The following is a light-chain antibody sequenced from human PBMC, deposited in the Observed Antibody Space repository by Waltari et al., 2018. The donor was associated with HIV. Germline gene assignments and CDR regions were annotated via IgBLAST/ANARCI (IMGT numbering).Light chain of an antibody. Sequence: SALPQPASLSGSPGQSTTISCTGTTRDVGTYNLLSWYQQHPGKAPKLMIYEGSKRPSGVSNRFSGSKSGTSASLAISGLRSEDEAVYFCAAWDDSVSGWAFGEGTKVTVL. J-gene: IGLJ2*01. CDR1: TRDVGTYNL. CDR2: EGS. V-gene: IGLV2-14*02. CDR3: AAWDDSVSGWA.